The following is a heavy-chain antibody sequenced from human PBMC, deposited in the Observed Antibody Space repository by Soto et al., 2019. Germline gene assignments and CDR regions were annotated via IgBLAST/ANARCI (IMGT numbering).Heavy chain of an antibody. CDR2: ISSSDEK. CDR1: GFSLNHPRMG. Sequence: QVTLKESGPVLVKPTETLTLTCTVSGFSLNHPRMGVSWIRQPPGKALEWLAHISSSDEKSYSTSLSSRLTISKDTSESQVVLTMTNMDPVDTATYYCARMPYYAMEVWGQGTTVAVSS. J-gene: IGHJ6*02. V-gene: IGHV2-26*01. CDR3: ARMPYYAMEV.